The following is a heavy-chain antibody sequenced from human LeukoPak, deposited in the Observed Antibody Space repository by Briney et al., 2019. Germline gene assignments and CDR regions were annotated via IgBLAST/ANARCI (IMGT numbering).Heavy chain of an antibody. CDR2: ISGSGGST. Sequence: PGGSLRLSCAAPGFTFSSYAMSWVRQAPGKGLEWVSAISGSGGSTYYADSVKGRFTISRDNSKNTLYLQMNSLRAEDTAVYYCAKGDIVLMVYASYWGQGTLVTVSS. V-gene: IGHV3-23*01. J-gene: IGHJ4*02. D-gene: IGHD2-8*01. CDR1: GFTFSSYA. CDR3: AKGDIVLMVYASY.